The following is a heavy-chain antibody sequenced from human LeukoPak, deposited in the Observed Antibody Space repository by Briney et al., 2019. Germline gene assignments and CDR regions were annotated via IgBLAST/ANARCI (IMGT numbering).Heavy chain of an antibody. Sequence: GGSPRLSCAASGFTFSSYAMSWVRQAPGKGLEWVSAISGSGGSTYYADSVKGRLTISRDNSKNTLYLQMNSLRAEDTAVYYCAREPLYDFWSGYPHFDYWGQGTLVTVSS. CDR1: GFTFSSYA. V-gene: IGHV3-23*01. D-gene: IGHD3-3*01. CDR2: ISGSGGST. J-gene: IGHJ4*02. CDR3: AREPLYDFWSGYPHFDY.